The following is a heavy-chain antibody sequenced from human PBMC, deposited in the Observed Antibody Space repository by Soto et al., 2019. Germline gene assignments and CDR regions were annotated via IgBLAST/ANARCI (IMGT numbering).Heavy chain of an antibody. V-gene: IGHV4-34*01. CDR2: INHSGST. CDR1: GGSFSGYD. J-gene: IGHJ6*02. D-gene: IGHD2-15*01. Sequence: SETLSVTCAVYGGSFSGYDWSWIRQPPGKGLEWIGEINHSGSTNYNPSLKSRVTISVDTSKNQFSLKLSSVTAADTAVYYCASWLKGPDIGNYYYGMDVWGQGTTVTVSS. CDR3: ASWLKGPDIGNYYYGMDV.